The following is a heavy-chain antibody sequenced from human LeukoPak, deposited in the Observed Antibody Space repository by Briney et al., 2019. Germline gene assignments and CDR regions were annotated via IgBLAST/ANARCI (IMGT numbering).Heavy chain of an antibody. D-gene: IGHD4-17*01. CDR3: ARVTTVRAFDY. V-gene: IGHV3-48*03. CDR2: ISSSGSTI. J-gene: IGHJ4*02. Sequence: PGGSLRLSCAASGFTFSSYEMNWVRQAPGKGLEWVSYISSSGSTIYYADSVKGRFTISRDNAKNSLYLQMNSLRAEDTAVYYCARVTTVRAFDYWGQGTLVTVSS. CDR1: GFTFSSYE.